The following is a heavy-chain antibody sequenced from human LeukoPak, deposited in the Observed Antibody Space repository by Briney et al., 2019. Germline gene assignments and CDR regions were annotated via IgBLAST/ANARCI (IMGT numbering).Heavy chain of an antibody. D-gene: IGHD3-10*01. CDR1: GYSFTGYY. CDR2: IHPNTGAT. CDR3: ARGDGSGSYHPHFNY. Sequence: ASVKVSCKGSGYSFTGYYMHWVRQAPGQGLEWMGWIHPNTGATNYAQTFQGWVTMTRDISISTAYMELSRLRSDDTAVYYCARGDGSGSYHPHFNYWGQGTLVTVPS. J-gene: IGHJ4*02. V-gene: IGHV1-2*04.